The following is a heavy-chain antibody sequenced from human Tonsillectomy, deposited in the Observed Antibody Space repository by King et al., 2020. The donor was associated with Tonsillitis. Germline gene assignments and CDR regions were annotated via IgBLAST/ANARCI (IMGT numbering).Heavy chain of an antibody. J-gene: IGHJ4*02. V-gene: IGHV4-4*02. CDR2: IYHSGSA. CDR1: GGSISSNNW. CDR3: ARVRGISGTKFDY. D-gene: IGHD1-14*01. Sequence: QLQESGPGLVKPSGTLSLTCGVSGGSISSNNWWSWVRQPPGKGLEWIGDIYHSGSANYNPSLKSRVTISVDKSQNQFSLRLSSVTAADTAVYYCARVRGISGTKFDYWGQGTLVIVSS.